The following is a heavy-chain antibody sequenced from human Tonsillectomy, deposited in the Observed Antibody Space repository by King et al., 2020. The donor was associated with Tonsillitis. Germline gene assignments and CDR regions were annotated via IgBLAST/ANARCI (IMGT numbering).Heavy chain of an antibody. CDR2: LCSSVTSI. D-gene: IGHD1-7*01. J-gene: IGHJ3*02. Sequence: VQLVESGGGLVKPGGSLRLSCAASGFTFSDSYMSWIRQAPGKGLECVSYLCSSVTSIYYADSVKGRFTISRDNAKKSLYLQMNSLRAEDTAIYYCARGHRELGGAFDIWGQGTVVTVSS. CDR1: GFTFSDSY. CDR3: ARGHRELGGAFDI. V-gene: IGHV3-11*01.